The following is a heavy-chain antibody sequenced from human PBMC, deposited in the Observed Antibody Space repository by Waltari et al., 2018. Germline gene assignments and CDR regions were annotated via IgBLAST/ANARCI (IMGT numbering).Heavy chain of an antibody. D-gene: IGHD5-12*01. Sequence: QLQLQESGPRLVRPSETLSLICRVSGVSITSNRHYWAWIRQSPGQGLEWIGTVSYSGTTYIIPSLKSRVSVSRDTSKNQVSLILGSVTAADMAVYYCATYIGASVGTAAFDVWGQDTMVTVSS. V-gene: IGHV4-39*01. CDR2: VSYSGTT. J-gene: IGHJ3*01. CDR1: GVSITSNRHY. CDR3: ATYIGASVGTAAFDV.